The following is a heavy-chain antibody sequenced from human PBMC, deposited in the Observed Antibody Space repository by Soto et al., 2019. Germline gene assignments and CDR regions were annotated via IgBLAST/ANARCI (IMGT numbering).Heavy chain of an antibody. CDR2: IYYSGST. D-gene: IGHD3-10*01. J-gene: IGHJ6*02. V-gene: IGHV4-59*01. Sequence: SETLSLTCTVSGGSISSYYWSWIRQPPGKGLEWTGYIYYSGSTNYNPSLKSRVTISVDTSKNQFSLKLSSVTAADTAVYYCARDEYGSRMDVWGQGTTVTVSS. CDR3: ARDEYGSRMDV. CDR1: GGSISSYY.